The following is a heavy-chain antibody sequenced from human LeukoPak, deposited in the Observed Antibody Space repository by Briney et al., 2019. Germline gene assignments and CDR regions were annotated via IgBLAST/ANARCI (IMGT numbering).Heavy chain of an antibody. CDR1: GFTFNSYP. V-gene: IGHV3-30-3*01. CDR2: ISYDGSNW. Sequence: PGRSLRLSCAASGFTFNSYPMHWVRQAPGMGLEWVAIISYDGSNWYSADSVKGRFTISRDNSKSTLYLQMNSLRAEDTAVYYCVRDQVSYYFDYWGQGTLVTVSS. J-gene: IGHJ4*02. CDR3: VRDQVSYYFDY.